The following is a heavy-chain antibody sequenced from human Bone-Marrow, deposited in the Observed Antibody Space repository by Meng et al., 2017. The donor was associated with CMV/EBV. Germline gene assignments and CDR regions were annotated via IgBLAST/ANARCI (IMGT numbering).Heavy chain of an antibody. CDR2: INPNSGGT. Sequence: ASVKVSCKASGYTFTGYYMHWVRQAPGQGLEWMGWINPNSGGTNYAQKFQGRVTMTRDTSISTAYMELSRLRSDDTAVYYCARLGYCSSTSCYTVSNYYFDYWGQGTRVTGSS. CDR1: GYTFTGYY. J-gene: IGHJ4*02. CDR3: ARLGYCSSTSCYTVSNYYFDY. D-gene: IGHD2-2*02. V-gene: IGHV1-2*02.